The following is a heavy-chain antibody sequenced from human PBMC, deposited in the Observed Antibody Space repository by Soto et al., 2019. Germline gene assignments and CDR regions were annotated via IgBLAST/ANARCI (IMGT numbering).Heavy chain of an antibody. Sequence: APAKGRWEVCGEGPEKLSRHWAPQAPGKGLEWMGGFAPEDGETVHAQKFQGRLSMPEDTSTDIAYMELSSLRSEDTAVYYCATSTCSDGPCYAHEAFDISGQGTIVTV. D-gene: IGHD2-15*01. CDR1: GEGPEKLS. J-gene: IGHJ3*02. CDR2: FAPEDGET. V-gene: IGHV1-24*01. CDR3: ATSTCSDGPCYAHEAFDI.